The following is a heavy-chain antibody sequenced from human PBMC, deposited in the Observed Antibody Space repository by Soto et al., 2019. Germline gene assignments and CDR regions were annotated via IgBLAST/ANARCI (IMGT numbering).Heavy chain of an antibody. V-gene: IGHV3-23*01. Sequence: VQLLESGGDLVQPGGSLRLSCVASGFILNNYAMSWVRQAPGKGLEWVSTIGGTDGDSDGVPWYEDSVKGRFTIARDRSGNTSVLPIDNLGAGDSALFYCVERGRNWGAFDFWGQGTTVVVSS. D-gene: IGHD7-27*01. CDR2: IGGTDGDSDGVP. CDR1: GFILNNYA. CDR3: VERGRNWGAFDF. J-gene: IGHJ3*01.